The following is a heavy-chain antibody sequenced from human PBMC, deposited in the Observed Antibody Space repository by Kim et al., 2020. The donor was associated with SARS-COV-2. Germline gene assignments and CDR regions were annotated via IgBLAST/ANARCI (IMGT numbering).Heavy chain of an antibody. J-gene: IGHJ6*02. CDR3: ARQAPNDITLFNPNAYYYYVMDV. D-gene: IGHD3-9*01. CDR1: GFTFSSYS. Sequence: GGSLRLSCAASGFTFSSYSMNWVRQAPGKGLEWVSSISSSSSYIYYADSVKGRFTISRDNAKNSLYLQMNSLRAEDTAVYYCARQAPNDITLFNPNAYYYYVMDVWGQGTTVTVSS. CDR2: ISSSSSYI. V-gene: IGHV3-21*01.